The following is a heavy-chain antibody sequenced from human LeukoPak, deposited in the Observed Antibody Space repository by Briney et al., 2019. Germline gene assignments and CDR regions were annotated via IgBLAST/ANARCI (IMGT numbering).Heavy chain of an antibody. CDR3: ARGYCSGGSCYDY. V-gene: IGHV3-21*01. J-gene: IGHJ4*02. CDR2: ISSSSSYI. CDR1: GFTFSSYS. Sequence: GGSLRLSCAASGFTFSSYSMNWVHQAPGKGLEWVSSISSSSSYIYYADSVKGRFTISRDNAKNSLYLQMNSLRAEDTAVYYCARGYCSGGSCYDYWGQGTLVTVSS. D-gene: IGHD2-15*01.